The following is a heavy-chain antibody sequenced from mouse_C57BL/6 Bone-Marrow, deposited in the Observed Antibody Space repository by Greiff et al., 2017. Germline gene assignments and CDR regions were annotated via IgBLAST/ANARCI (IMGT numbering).Heavy chain of an antibody. CDR1: GFSFNTYA. CDR3: VSPLGPYYAMDY. D-gene: IGHD3-3*01. CDR2: IRSKSNNYAT. Sequence: EVKLMESGGGLVQPKGSLKLSCAASGFSFNTYAMNWVRQAPGKGLEWVARIRSKSNNYATYYADSVKDRFTISRDDSESMLYLQMNNLKTEDTAMYYCVSPLGPYYAMDYWGQGTSVTVSS. J-gene: IGHJ4*01. V-gene: IGHV10-1*01.